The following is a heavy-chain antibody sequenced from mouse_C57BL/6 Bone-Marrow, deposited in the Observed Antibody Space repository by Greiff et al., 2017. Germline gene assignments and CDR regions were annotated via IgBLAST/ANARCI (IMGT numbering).Heavy chain of an antibody. J-gene: IGHJ2*01. V-gene: IGHV5-4*03. D-gene: IGHD1-1*01. CDR2: ISDGGSYT. CDR3: ARGDYYGSSYGDY. Sequence: EVMLVESGGGLVKPGGSLKLSCAASGFTFSSYAMSWVRQTPEKRLEWVATISDGGSYTYYPDNVKGRFTISRDNAKNNLYLQMSHLKSEDTAMYYCARGDYYGSSYGDYWGQGTTLTVSS. CDR1: GFTFSSYA.